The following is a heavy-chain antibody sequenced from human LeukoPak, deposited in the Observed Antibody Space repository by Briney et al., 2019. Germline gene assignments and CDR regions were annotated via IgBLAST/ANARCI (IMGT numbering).Heavy chain of an antibody. CDR1: GFTFSSYS. Sequence: GGSLRLSCAASGFTFSSYSMNWVRQAPGKGLEWVSYISSSSSTIYYADSVKGRFTISRDNSKNTLYLQMNSLRAEDTAVYYCARDLTPYCTNGVCFDAFDIWGQGTMVTVSS. CDR2: ISSSSSTI. CDR3: ARDLTPYCTNGVCFDAFDI. D-gene: IGHD2-8*01. V-gene: IGHV3-48*01. J-gene: IGHJ3*02.